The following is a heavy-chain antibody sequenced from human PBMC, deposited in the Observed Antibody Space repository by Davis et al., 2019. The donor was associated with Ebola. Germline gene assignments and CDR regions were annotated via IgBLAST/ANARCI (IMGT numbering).Heavy chain of an antibody. CDR2: IYSGGST. D-gene: IGHD6-6*01. Sequence: GESLKISCAASGFTVSSNYMSWVRQAPGKGLEWVSVIYSGGSTYYADSVKGRFTISRDNSKNTLYLQMNSLRAEDTAVYYCARDPGPAARRGFDYWGQGTLVTVSS. J-gene: IGHJ4*02. V-gene: IGHV3-53*01. CDR3: ARDPGPAARRGFDY. CDR1: GFTVSSNY.